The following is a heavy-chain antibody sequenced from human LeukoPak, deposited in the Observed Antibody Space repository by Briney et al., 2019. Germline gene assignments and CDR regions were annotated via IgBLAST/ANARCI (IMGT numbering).Heavy chain of an antibody. CDR3: AKDGYSGIAAAGLFDY. D-gene: IGHD6-13*01. CDR1: GFTFYDYA. Sequence: GRSLRLSCAASGFTFYDYAMHWVRETPGEGLGWVSGISWNSGSIGYADSVKGRFTISRDNAKNSLYLQMNSLRAEDTALYYCAKDGYSGIAAAGLFDYWGQGTLVTVSS. J-gene: IGHJ4*02. CDR2: ISWNSGSI. V-gene: IGHV3-9*01.